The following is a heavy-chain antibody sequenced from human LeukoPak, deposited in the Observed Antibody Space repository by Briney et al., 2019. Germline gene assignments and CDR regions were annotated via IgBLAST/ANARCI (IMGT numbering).Heavy chain of an antibody. CDR3: AKKGPKGHYFDY. V-gene: IGHV3-23*01. Sequence: PGGSLTLFCAPSGFTFSIYAMRWVRHARGKGLEWVSAISGSGGSTYYADSVKGRFTISRDNSKNTLYLQMNSLRAEDTAVYYCAKKGPKGHYFDYWGQGTLVTVSS. J-gene: IGHJ4*02. CDR2: ISGSGGST. CDR1: GFTFSIYA.